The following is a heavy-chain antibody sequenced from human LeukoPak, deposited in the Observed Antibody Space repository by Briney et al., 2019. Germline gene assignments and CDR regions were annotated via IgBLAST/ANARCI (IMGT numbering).Heavy chain of an antibody. Sequence: GGSLRLSCAASGFTFSSYGMHWVRQAPGKGLEWVAFIRYDGSNKYYADSVKGRFTISRDNSKNTLYLQMNSLGAEDTAVYYCAKDLRWLPNFDYWGQGTLVTVSS. V-gene: IGHV3-30*02. CDR1: GFTFSSYG. D-gene: IGHD5-24*01. CDR3: AKDLRWLPNFDY. CDR2: IRYDGSNK. J-gene: IGHJ4*02.